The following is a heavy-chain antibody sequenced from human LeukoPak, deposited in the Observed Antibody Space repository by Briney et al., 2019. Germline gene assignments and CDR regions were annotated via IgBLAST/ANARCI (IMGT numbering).Heavy chain of an antibody. CDR1: GGSISSSNW. J-gene: IGHJ2*01. CDR3: ARVVGYGSSYWYFDL. V-gene: IGHV4-4*02. CDR2: IYHSGST. Sequence: PSGTLSLTCAVSGGSISSSNWWSWVRQPPGKGLEWIGEIYHSGSTNYNPSLKSRVTISVDRSKNQFSLKLSSVTAADTAVYYCARVVGYGSSYWYFDLWGRGTLVTVSS. D-gene: IGHD4-17*01.